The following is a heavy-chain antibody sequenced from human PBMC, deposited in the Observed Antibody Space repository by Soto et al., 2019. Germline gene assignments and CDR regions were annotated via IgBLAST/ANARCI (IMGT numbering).Heavy chain of an antibody. V-gene: IGHV3-11*06. J-gene: IGHJ5*02. D-gene: IGHD6-13*01. CDR2: ITSSSVQT. Sequence: QVHLVESGGGLVKPGGSLRLSCAASGFDFSDAYMSWIRQAPGKGLEWVAWITSSSVQTRYADSVKGRFTISRDNAKNSLYFQMNSLRPEDTAVYYCASLVRQHLPPLGPWGQGTLVIVSS. CDR3: ASLVRQHLPPLGP. CDR1: GFDFSDAY.